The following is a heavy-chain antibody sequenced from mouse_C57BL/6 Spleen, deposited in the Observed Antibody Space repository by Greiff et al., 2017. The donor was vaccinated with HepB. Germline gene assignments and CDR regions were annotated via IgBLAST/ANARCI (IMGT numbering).Heavy chain of an antibody. CDR1: GYTFTDYY. Sequence: VQLQQSGPELVKPGASVKISCKASGYTFTDYYMNWVKQSHGKSLEWIGDINPNNGGTSYNQKFKGKATLTVDKSSSTAYMELRSLTSEDSAVYYCAREGSYSDYWGQGTTLTVSS. V-gene: IGHV1-26*01. CDR2: INPNNGGT. J-gene: IGHJ2*01. CDR3: AREGSYSDY.